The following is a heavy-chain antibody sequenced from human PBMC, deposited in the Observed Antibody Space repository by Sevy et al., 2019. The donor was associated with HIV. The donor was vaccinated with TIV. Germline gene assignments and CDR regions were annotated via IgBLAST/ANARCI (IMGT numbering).Heavy chain of an antibody. CDR1: GFSFSDYV. V-gene: IGHV3-21*01. D-gene: IGHD6-19*01. CDR2: ISSTGSNI. CDR3: ARVVAVAVGIDY. Sequence: GGSLRLSCAVSGFSFSDYVMNWVRQAPGKGLEWVATISSTGSNIYYADSVKGRFSISRDNAKNSLFLEMSSLRADDTAVYYCARVVAVAVGIDYWGQGTQVTVSS. J-gene: IGHJ4*02.